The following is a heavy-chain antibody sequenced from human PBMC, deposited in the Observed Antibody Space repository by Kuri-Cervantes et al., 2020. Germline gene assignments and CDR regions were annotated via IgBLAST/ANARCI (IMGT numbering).Heavy chain of an antibody. V-gene: IGHV3-23*01. CDR1: GFTFSSYA. CDR3: ARSLAAAGLFDY. Sequence: GESLKISCAASGFTFSSYAMSWVRQAPGKGLEWVSAISGSGGSTYYADSVKGRFTISRDNAKNSLYLQMNSLRAEDTAVYYCARSLAAAGLFDYWGQGTLVTVSS. J-gene: IGHJ4*02. CDR2: ISGSGGST. D-gene: IGHD6-13*01.